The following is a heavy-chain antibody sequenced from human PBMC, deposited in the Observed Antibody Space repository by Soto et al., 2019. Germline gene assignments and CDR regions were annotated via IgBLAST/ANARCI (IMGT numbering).Heavy chain of an antibody. V-gene: IGHV4-31*03. Sequence: PSETLSLTCTVSGDSISSGNYYWGWIRQHPGKGLEWIGYMNYRGSTFYNPSLKSRVTISIDASKNHFSLNLNSVTAADTAVYYCARYYYDYSGYSNWFDPWGQGTLVTVSS. CDR2: MNYRGST. D-gene: IGHD3-22*01. CDR3: ARYYYDYSGYSNWFDP. J-gene: IGHJ5*02. CDR1: GDSISSGNYY.